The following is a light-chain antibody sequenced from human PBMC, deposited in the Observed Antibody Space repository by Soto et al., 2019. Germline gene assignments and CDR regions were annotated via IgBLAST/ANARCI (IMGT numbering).Light chain of an antibody. CDR2: AVS. V-gene: IGLV2-14*01. CDR1: SSDIGAYNY. CDR3: NSYTNTDTVV. Sequence: QSALTQAASVSGSPGQSITISCTGTSSDIGAYNYVSWYPQRPGKAPTLMIYAVSYRPSGISNRFSGSKSGNTASLTISGLQAEDEAVYYCNSYTNTDTVVFGGGTKLTVL. J-gene: IGLJ2*01.